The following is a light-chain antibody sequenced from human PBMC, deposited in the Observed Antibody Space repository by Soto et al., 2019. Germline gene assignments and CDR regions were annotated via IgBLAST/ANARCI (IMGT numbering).Light chain of an antibody. Sequence: ESMLTQSPGTLSLSPGDRATLFCRTRQTISNKYVTWYQPKPGQAPRHLIYGSSIRATAGPDRFTGSGSGTGFTLTISSLEPEDFAVYYYQQLGTSTPALTFGQGTKLEI. CDR1: QTISNKY. J-gene: IGKJ2*01. V-gene: IGKV3-20*01. CDR2: GSS. CDR3: QQLGTSTPALT.